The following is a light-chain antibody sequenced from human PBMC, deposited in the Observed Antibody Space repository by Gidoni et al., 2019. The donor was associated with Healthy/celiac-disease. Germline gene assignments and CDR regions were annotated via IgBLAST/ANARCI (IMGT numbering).Light chain of an antibody. CDR1: QSISSW. Sequence: DIQMTQSPSTLSASVGDRVTITCRASQSISSWLAWYQQKPGKAPKLLIYKASSLESGVPSRFRGSGSGTEFTLTIISLQPDDFATYYCQQYNSYPCTFGQGTKLEIK. CDR2: KAS. V-gene: IGKV1-5*03. CDR3: QQYNSYPCT. J-gene: IGKJ2*02.